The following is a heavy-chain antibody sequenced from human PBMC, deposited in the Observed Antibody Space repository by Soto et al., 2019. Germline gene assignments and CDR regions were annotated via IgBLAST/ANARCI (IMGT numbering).Heavy chain of an antibody. Sequence: EVQLLESGGGLVQPGGSLRLSCAASGFTFSSYAMSWVRQAPGQGLEWVSAISGSGGSTYYADSVKGRFTISRDNSKNTLYLQMNSLRAEDTAVYYCAKDRLRRGGGSYWGDYFDYWGQGTLVAVSS. CDR3: AKDRLRRGGGSYWGDYFDY. V-gene: IGHV3-23*01. CDR1: GFTFSSYA. CDR2: ISGSGGST. J-gene: IGHJ4*02. D-gene: IGHD1-26*01.